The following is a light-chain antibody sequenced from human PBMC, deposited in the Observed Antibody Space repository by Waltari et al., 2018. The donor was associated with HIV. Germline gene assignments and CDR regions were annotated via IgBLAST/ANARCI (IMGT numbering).Light chain of an antibody. J-gene: IGLJ2*01. Sequence: QSLLTHPPSVSGAPGQRVTISCPGDTSNIGSDYDVHWYQQLPGRAPRLLIYSNKNRPSGVPYRFSGSKSGTSASLTINGLQADDEADYYCHSYDSGRGGLFGGGTKLTVL. V-gene: IGLV1-40*01. CDR2: SNK. CDR3: HSYDSGRGGL. CDR1: TSNIGSDYD.